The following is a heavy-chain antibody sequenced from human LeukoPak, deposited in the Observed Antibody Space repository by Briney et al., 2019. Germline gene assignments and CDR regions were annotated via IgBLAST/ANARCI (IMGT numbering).Heavy chain of an antibody. CDR1: GYTFTSYG. V-gene: IGHV1-18*01. J-gene: IGHJ6*03. Sequence: GASVKVSCKASGYTFTSYGISWVRQAPGQGLEWMGWISAYNGNTNYAQKLQGRVTMTTDTSTSTAYMELRSLRSDDTAVYYCAREGEDFWSGTNGLGDYYYYYMDVWGKGTTVTVSS. CDR3: AREGEDFWSGTNGLGDYYYYYMDV. D-gene: IGHD3-3*01. CDR2: ISAYNGNT.